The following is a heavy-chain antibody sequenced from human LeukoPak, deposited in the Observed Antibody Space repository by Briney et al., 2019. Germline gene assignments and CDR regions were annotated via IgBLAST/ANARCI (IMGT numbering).Heavy chain of an antibody. CDR2: IYYSGST. CDR1: GGSISSSSYY. CDR3: ARQGDYYDSSGAFDY. D-gene: IGHD3-22*01. Sequence: SETLSLTCTVSGGSISSSSYYWGCIRPPPGKGLEWLGSIYYSGSTYYNPSLKSRVTLSVDTSQNKFSLKLSSVTAADTAVYYCARQGDYYDSSGAFDYWGQGTLVTVSS. J-gene: IGHJ4*02. V-gene: IGHV4-39*01.